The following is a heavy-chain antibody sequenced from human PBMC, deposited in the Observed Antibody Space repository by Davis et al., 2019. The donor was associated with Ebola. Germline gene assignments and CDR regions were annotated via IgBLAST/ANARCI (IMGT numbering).Heavy chain of an antibody. CDR3: ARRVGAGLGDDY. V-gene: IGHV1-3*01. J-gene: IGHJ4*02. CDR1: GYTFTSYA. Sequence: ASVKVSCKASGYTFTSYAMHWVRQAPGQRLEWMGWINAGNGNTKYSQKFQGRVTITRDTSTSTAYMELRSLRSDDTAVYYCARRVGAGLGDDYWGQGTLVTVSS. CDR2: INAGNGNT. D-gene: IGHD3-10*01.